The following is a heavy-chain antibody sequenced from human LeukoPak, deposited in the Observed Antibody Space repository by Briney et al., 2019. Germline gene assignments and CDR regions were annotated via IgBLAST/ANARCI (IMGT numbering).Heavy chain of an antibody. D-gene: IGHD2-2*01. Sequence: ASVKVSCKASGGTFSSYAISWVRQAPGQGLERMGGIIPIFGTANYAQKFQGRVTITADESTSTAYMELSSLRSEDTAVCYCARDCSSTSCYLRAFDIWGQGTMVTVSS. J-gene: IGHJ3*02. CDR2: IIPIFGTA. CDR3: ARDCSSTSCYLRAFDI. CDR1: GGTFSSYA. V-gene: IGHV1-69*13.